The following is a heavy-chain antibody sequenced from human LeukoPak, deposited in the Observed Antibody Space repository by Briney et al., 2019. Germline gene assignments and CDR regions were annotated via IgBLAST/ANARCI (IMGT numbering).Heavy chain of an antibody. CDR2: IYPGDSDT. V-gene: IGHV5-51*01. Sequence: GESLKISCEGSGYSFTTYWIAWVRQMPGKGLEWMGIIYPGDSDTRYSPSFQGQVTFSADKSISTAYLQWSSLKASDTAMYHCARGLSNWVLDYWGQGTLVTVSS. CDR3: ARGLSNWVLDY. CDR1: GYSFTTYW. J-gene: IGHJ4*02. D-gene: IGHD7-27*01.